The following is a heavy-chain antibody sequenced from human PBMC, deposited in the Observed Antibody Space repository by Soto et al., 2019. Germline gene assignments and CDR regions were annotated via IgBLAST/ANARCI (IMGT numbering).Heavy chain of an antibody. CDR3: AKGRASDCPGCTQDY. V-gene: IGHV3-23*01. CDR1: AFTFSSYA. CDR2: VSGSGDST. D-gene: IGHD2-21*02. J-gene: IGHJ4*02. Sequence: EVQLLESGGGLAQPGGSTRLSCAASAFTFSSYAMSWVRQAPGKGLEWVSAVSGSGDSTYYADSVKGRFTISRDNSKNTLYLQMNSLRAEDTAVYYCAKGRASDCPGCTQDYWGQGTLVTVSS.